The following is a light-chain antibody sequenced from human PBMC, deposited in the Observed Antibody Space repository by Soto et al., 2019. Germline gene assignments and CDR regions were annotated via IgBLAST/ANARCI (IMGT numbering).Light chain of an antibody. CDR1: QGIRFD. CDR3: LQDYDYPWT. V-gene: IGKV1-6*01. J-gene: IGKJ1*01. Sequence: AIQMTQSPSSLSASVGDRVTITCRASQGIRFDLGWYQQKPGKPPKLLIYAASSLQVGVPSRFSGSGSGTDFTLTLTSLQPEDFATYYCLQDYDYPWTFGQGTKVEIK. CDR2: AAS.